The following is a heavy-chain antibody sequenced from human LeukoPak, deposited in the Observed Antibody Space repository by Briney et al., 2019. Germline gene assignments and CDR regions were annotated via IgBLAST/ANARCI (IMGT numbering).Heavy chain of an antibody. V-gene: IGHV4-61*02. CDR2: IYTSGST. Sequence: SETLSLTCTVSGGSISSGSYYWSWIRQPAGKGLEWIGRIYTSGSTNYNPSLESRVTISVDTSKNQFSLKLSSVTAADTAVYYCARVTSGYYPDYWGQGTLVTVSS. CDR3: ARVTSGYYPDY. J-gene: IGHJ4*02. CDR1: GGSISSGSYY. D-gene: IGHD3-22*01.